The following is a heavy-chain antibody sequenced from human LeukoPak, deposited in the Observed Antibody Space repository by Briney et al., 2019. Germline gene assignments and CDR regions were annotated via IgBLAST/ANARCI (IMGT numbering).Heavy chain of an antibody. CDR1: GGSINTYY. Sequence: SETLSLTCTVSGGSINTYYWSWIRQPPGKGLEWIGYIYYSGSTYYNPSLKSRVTISVDTSKNQISLKLTSVTAADTAVYYCARERVAGAVIFFDYWGQGTLATVSS. D-gene: IGHD6-19*01. J-gene: IGHJ4*02. V-gene: IGHV4-59*01. CDR2: IYYSGST. CDR3: ARERVAGAVIFFDY.